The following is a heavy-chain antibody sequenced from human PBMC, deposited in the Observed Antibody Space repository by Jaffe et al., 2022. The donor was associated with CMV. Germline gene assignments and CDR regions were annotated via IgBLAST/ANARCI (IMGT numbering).Heavy chain of an antibody. CDR1: GYTFTSYG. D-gene: IGHD3-3*01. CDR3: ARLGKPSIITIFEWGTPRDYYYYYMDV. V-gene: IGHV1-18*04. J-gene: IGHJ6*03. CDR2: ISAYNGNT. Sequence: QVQLVQSGAEVKKPGASVKVSCKASGYTFTSYGISWVRQAPGQGLEWMGWISAYNGNTNYAQKLQGRVTMTTDTSTSTAYMELRSLRSDDTAVYYCARLGKPSIITIFEWGTPRDYYYYYMDVWGKGTTVTVSS.